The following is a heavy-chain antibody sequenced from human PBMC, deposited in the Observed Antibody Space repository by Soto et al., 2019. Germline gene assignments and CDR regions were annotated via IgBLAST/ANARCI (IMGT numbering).Heavy chain of an antibody. CDR2: IYPGDSDT. J-gene: IGHJ4*02. V-gene: IGHV5-51*01. Sequence: GESLKISCKGSGYSFTSYWIGWVRQMPGKGLEWMGIIYPGDSDTRYSPSFQGQVTISADKSISTAYLQWSSLKASDTAMYYYDSSGYYPMYYFDYWGQGTLVTVSS. D-gene: IGHD3-22*01. CDR3: DSSGYYPMYYFDY. CDR1: GYSFTSYW.